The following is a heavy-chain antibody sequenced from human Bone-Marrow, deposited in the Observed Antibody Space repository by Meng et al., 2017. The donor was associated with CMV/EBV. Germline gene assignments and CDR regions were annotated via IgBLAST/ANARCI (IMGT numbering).Heavy chain of an antibody. CDR2: IRYDGSNK. J-gene: IGHJ4*02. CDR3: PKDRVGATGH. D-gene: IGHD1-26*01. CDR1: GFTFSSYG. V-gene: IGHV3-30*02. Sequence: GESLKISCAASGFTFSSYGMHWVRQAPGKGLEWVAFIRYDGSNKYYADSVKGRFTISRDNSKNALYLQMNSLRAEDTAVFYCPKDRVGATGHWGQGTLVTVSS.